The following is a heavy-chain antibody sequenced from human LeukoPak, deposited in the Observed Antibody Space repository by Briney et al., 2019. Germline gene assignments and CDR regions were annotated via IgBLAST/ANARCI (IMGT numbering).Heavy chain of an antibody. D-gene: IGHD3-22*01. CDR3: ATLDYYDSSAYYSDY. CDR2: FDPEHGET. Sequence: ASVKVSCKVSGYTLTELSIHWVRQAPGKGLEWMGGFDPEHGETIYAQKFRGRVTMTEDTSTDTAYMELSSLRSEDTAVYYCATLDYYDSSAYYSDYWGQGTLVTVSS. CDR1: GYTLTELS. V-gene: IGHV1-24*01. J-gene: IGHJ4*02.